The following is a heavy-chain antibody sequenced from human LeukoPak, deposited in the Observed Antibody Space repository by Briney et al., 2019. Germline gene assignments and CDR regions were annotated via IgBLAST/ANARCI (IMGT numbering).Heavy chain of an antibody. CDR3: ARGRVAYYSDGGFFDY. Sequence: SETLSLTCTVSGGSITSNSYYWGWIRQPPGKGLEWIGTIYYSGSTYYNPSLKSRVTISVDTSKNQASLRLRSVTAADTAVYYCARGRVAYYSDGGFFDYWGQGTLVTVSS. D-gene: IGHD4-17*01. CDR2: IYYSGST. J-gene: IGHJ4*02. CDR1: GGSITSNSYY. V-gene: IGHV4-39*07.